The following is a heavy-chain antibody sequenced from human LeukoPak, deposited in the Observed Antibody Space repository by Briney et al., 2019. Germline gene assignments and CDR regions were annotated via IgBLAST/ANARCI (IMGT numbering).Heavy chain of an antibody. J-gene: IGHJ5*02. CDR3: ARRSDVLRFLEWLSSNWFDP. D-gene: IGHD3-3*01. CDR1: GVSFSGYY. V-gene: IGHV4-34*01. Sequence: SETLSLTCAVYGVSFSGYYWSWIRQPPGKGLEWIGEINHSGSTNYNPSLKSRVTISVDTSKNQFSLKLSSVTAADTAVYYCARRSDVLRFLEWLSSNWFDPWGQGTLVTVSS. CDR2: INHSGST.